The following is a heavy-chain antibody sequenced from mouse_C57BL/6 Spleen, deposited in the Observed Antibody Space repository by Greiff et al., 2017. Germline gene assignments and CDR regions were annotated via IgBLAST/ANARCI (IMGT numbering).Heavy chain of an antibody. CDR1: GYSITSGYY. CDR2: ISYDGSN. V-gene: IGHV3-6*01. Sequence: ESGPGLVKPSQSLSLTCSVTGYSITSGYYWNWIRQFPGNKLEWMGYISYDGSNNYNPSLKNRISITRDTSKNQFFLKLNSVTTEDTATYYCARDRDYYGSSYYWYFDVWGTGTTVTVSA. CDR3: ARDRDYYGSSYYWYFDV. D-gene: IGHD1-1*01. J-gene: IGHJ1*03.